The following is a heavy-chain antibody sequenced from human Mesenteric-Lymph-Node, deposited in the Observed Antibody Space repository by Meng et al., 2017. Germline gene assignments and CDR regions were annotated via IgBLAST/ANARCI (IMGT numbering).Heavy chain of an antibody. V-gene: IGHV1-69*12. CDR3: ARVSGYSGGYFDL. CDR1: GGTFSSYA. D-gene: IGHD5-12*01. J-gene: IGHJ2*01. Sequence: QWVQSGAQMRKPGSSVKVSCKAFGGTFSSYAISWVRQAPGQGLEWMGGIIPIFGTANYAQKFQGRVTITADESTTTAYMELSSLRSEDTAVYYCARVSGYSGGYFDLWGRGTLVTVSS. CDR2: IIPIFGTA.